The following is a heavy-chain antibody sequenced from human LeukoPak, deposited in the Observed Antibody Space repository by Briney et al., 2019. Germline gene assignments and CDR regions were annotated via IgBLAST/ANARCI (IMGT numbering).Heavy chain of an antibody. Sequence: PGGSLRLSCEASGFTFRTYEMNWLRQAPGKGLEWISYISSSATAMHYADSVKGRFTISRDNAKNSLYLQMNSLRAEDTAVYYCAREGSSSTYYFDAFDIWGRGTMVTVSS. CDR1: GFTFRTYE. CDR2: ISSSATAM. V-gene: IGHV3-48*03. D-gene: IGHD3-22*01. J-gene: IGHJ3*02. CDR3: AREGSSSTYYFDAFDI.